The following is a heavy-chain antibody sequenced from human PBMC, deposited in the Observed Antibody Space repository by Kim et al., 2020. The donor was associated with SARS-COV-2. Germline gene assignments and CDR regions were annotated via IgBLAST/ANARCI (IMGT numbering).Heavy chain of an antibody. V-gene: IGHV3-74*01. J-gene: IGHJ3*01. Sequence: GGSLRLSCVASGFNISYFYMHWVRQVPGKGPVWVARMNGDGSTTNYADSVKGRFTISRDNADNTLSLQMNSLRAEDTAVYYCARDRDWNDALDFWGHGAMVTVSS. CDR3: ARDRDWNDALDF. D-gene: IGHD1-1*01. CDR1: GFNISYFY. CDR2: MNGDGSTT.